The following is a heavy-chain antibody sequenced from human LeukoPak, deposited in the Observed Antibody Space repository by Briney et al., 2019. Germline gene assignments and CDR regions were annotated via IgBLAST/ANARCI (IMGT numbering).Heavy chain of an antibody. Sequence: GGSLRLSCAASGFTFSSYAMHWVRQAPGKGLEWVAVISYDGSNKYYADSVKGRFTISRDNSKNTLYLQMNSLRAEDTAVYYCARGPPSIETMAGTDFDYWGQGTLVTVSS. J-gene: IGHJ4*02. CDR2: ISYDGSNK. CDR3: ARGPPSIETMAGTDFDY. CDR1: GFTFSSYA. D-gene: IGHD4/OR15-4a*01. V-gene: IGHV3-30-3*01.